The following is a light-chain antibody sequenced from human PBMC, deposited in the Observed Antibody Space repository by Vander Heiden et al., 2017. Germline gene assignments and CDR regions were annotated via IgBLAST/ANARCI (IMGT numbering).Light chain of an antibody. J-gene: IGKJ2*01. CDR3: QQYNNWPPMYT. V-gene: IGKV3-15*01. Sequence: EIVLTPSPAPLSVSPGAEATLSCRASQSVSSNLAWYQQKPGQAPRLLIYGASTRATGSPARFSGSGSGTEFTLTISSLQSEDFAVYYCQQYNNWPPMYTFGQGTKLEIK. CDR2: GAS. CDR1: QSVSSN.